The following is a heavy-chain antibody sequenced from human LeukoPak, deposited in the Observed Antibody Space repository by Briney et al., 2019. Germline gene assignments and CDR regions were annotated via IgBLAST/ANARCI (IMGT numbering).Heavy chain of an antibody. Sequence: PGGSLRLSCAVSGFTFRSYAMTWVRQAPGKGLEWVSTISGSGDNTYYADSVMGRFTISRDNSKNTLYLQMNSLRAEDTAVYYCAKLAVADAFDIWGQGTMVTVSS. CDR2: ISGSGDNT. J-gene: IGHJ3*02. D-gene: IGHD6-19*01. V-gene: IGHV3-23*01. CDR3: AKLAVADAFDI. CDR1: GFTFRSYA.